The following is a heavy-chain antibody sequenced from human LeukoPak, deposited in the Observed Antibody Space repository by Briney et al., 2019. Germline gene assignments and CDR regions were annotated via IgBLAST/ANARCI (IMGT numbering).Heavy chain of an antibody. D-gene: IGHD3-22*01. CDR1: GDSISPYY. J-gene: IGHJ5*02. CDR3: ARYYYDSSGYYWFDP. V-gene: IGHV4-59*01. CDR2: IYYSGST. Sequence: SETLSLTCTVSGDSISPYYWSWIRQPPGKGLEWIGYIYYSGSTNYNPSLKSRVTISVDTSKNQFSLKLSSVTAADTAVYYCARYYYDSSGYYWFDPWGQGTLVTVSS.